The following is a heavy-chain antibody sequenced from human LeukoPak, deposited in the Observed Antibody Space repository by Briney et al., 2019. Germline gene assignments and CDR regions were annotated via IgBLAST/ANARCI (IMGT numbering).Heavy chain of an antibody. D-gene: IGHD3-10*01. CDR2: TYTSGST. CDR3: ARGGERKGFGYYYGMDV. J-gene: IGHJ6*02. V-gene: IGHV4-4*07. Sequence: SETLSLTCTVSGGSISSYYWSWIRQPAGKGLEWIGRTYTSGSTNYNPSLKSRVTMSVEPSKNQFSLKLSSVTAADTAVYYCARGGERKGFGYYYGMDVWGQGTTVTVSS. CDR1: GGSISSYY.